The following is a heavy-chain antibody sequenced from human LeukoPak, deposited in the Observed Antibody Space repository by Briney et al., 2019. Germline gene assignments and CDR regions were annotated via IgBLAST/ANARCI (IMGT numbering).Heavy chain of an antibody. D-gene: IGHD3-10*01. CDR3: ARDSISYYGSGSYFPGYNWFDP. V-gene: IGHV4-61*02. CDR2: IYTSGST. J-gene: IGHJ5*02. CDR1: GGSISSGSYY. Sequence: SETLSLTCTVSGGSISSGSYYWSWIRQPAGKGLEWIGRIYTSGSTNYNPSLKSRVTISVDTSKNQFSLKLSPVTAADTAVYYCARDSISYYGSGSYFPGYNWFDPWGQGTLVTVSS.